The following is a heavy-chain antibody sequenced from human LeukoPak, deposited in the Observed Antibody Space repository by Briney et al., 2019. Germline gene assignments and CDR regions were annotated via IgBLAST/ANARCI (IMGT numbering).Heavy chain of an antibody. CDR2: INPSGGST. V-gene: IGHV1-46*01. CDR3: ARVAPYCGGDCYGPFGY. CDR1: GYTFTSYY. J-gene: IGHJ4*02. D-gene: IGHD2-21*02. Sequence: WASVKVSCKASGYTFTSYYMHWVRQAPGQGLEWMGIINPSGGSTSYAQKFQGRVTMTRDMSTSTVYMELSSLRSGGTAVYYCARVAPYCGGDCYGPFGYWGQGTLVTVSS.